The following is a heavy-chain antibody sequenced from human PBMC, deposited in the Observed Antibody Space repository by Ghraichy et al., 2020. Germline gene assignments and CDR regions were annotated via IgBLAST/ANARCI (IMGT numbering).Heavy chain of an antibody. CDR2: MTATSGST. V-gene: IGHV3-23*01. Sequence: GALRLSCEASGFTFSNFAMAWVRQAPGKEPEWVSAMTATSGSTYYIDSVKGRFAISRDNSRNSLYLQMNSLRAEDTAVYYCVKTKSRMVLYYFDLWGQGTVVSVPS. CDR3: VKTKSRMVLYYFDL. D-gene: IGHD3-16*01. CDR1: GFTFSNFA. J-gene: IGHJ4*02.